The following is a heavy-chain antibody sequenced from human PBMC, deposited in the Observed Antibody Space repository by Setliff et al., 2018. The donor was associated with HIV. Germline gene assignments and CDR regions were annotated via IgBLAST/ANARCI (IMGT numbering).Heavy chain of an antibody. J-gene: IGHJ4*02. V-gene: IGHV4-39*07. CDR1: GGSIRSHY. CDR3: ARTPYGEQSHFHY. CDR2: INFSGDT. D-gene: IGHD4-17*01. Sequence: SETLSLTCTVSGGSIRSHYWGWIRQSPGAGLEWIGNINFSGDTYNNPSLKGRVTISLDSSKNQFSLNLTSVTAADTVVYYCARTPYGEQSHFHYWGQGTLVTVSS.